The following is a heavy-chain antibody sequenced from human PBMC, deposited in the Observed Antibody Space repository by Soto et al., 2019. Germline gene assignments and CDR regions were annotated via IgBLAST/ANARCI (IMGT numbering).Heavy chain of an antibody. V-gene: IGHV3-74*01. J-gene: IGHJ6*02. Sequence: VGSLRLSCAASGFTFSSYWMHWVRQAPGKGLVWVSRINSDGSSTSYADSVKGRFTISRDNAKNTLYLQMNSLRAEDTAVYYCARDGYYDFWSGLAASYYYGMDVWGQGTTVTVSS. CDR1: GFTFSSYW. D-gene: IGHD3-3*01. CDR2: INSDGSST. CDR3: ARDGYYDFWSGLAASYYYGMDV.